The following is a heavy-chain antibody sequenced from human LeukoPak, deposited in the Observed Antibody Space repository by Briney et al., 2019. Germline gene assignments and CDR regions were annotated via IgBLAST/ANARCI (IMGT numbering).Heavy chain of an antibody. Sequence: GESLKISCNGSGYSFTSYWIGWVRQMPGKGLEWMGIIYPGDSDTRYSPSFQGQVTISADKSISTAYLQWSSLKASDTAMYYCARFIAAAGTAFDPCGQGTLVTVSS. CDR2: IYPGDSDT. CDR1: GYSFTSYW. CDR3: ARFIAAAGTAFDP. J-gene: IGHJ5*02. D-gene: IGHD6-13*01. V-gene: IGHV5-51*01.